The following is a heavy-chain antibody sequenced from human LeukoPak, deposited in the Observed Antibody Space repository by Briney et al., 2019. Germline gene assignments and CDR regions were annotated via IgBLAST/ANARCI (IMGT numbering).Heavy chain of an antibody. D-gene: IGHD2-2*01. V-gene: IGHV4-31*03. CDR1: GVTISSGGYY. CDR2: IYSSGSN. Sequence: SGTLSLTCTVSGVTISSGGYYWIWIRQRPGQDLEWIGYIYSSGSNYSNPSLKSRVTISVDTSKNQFSLKLSSVTAADTAVYYCARYCSSTSCPVYWGQGTLVTVSS. J-gene: IGHJ4*02. CDR3: ARYCSSTSCPVY.